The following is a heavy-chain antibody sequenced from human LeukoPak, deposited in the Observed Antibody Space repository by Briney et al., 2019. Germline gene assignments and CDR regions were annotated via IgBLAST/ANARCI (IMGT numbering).Heavy chain of an antibody. D-gene: IGHD3-16*01. CDR3: PRVGRGDHTWGSYYCDH. J-gene: IGHJ4*02. V-gene: IGHV4-59*13. CDR1: GDSLSSYH. Sequence: SETLSLTCTVSGDSLSSYHWSWLRQPPGKALEWLGYISSSGSTRYNGSRKSRLTISVDTSKNQFSLKLSSVTARDKPEFYCPRVGRGDHTWGSYYCDHWGQGTLVSVSS. CDR2: ISSSGST.